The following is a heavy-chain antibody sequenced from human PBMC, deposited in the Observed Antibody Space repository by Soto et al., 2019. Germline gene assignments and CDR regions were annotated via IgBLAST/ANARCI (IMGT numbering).Heavy chain of an antibody. D-gene: IGHD3-10*01. CDR2: ISGSGGST. Sequence: EVQLLESGGGLVQPGGSLRLSCAASGFTFSSYAMSWVRQAPGKGLEWVSAISGSGGSTYYAHSVKGRFTISRDNSKNTLYLQMNSLRAEDTAVYYCAKSSYYGSGSFDYWGQGTLVTVSS. CDR1: GFTFSSYA. J-gene: IGHJ4*02. V-gene: IGHV3-23*01. CDR3: AKSSYYGSGSFDY.